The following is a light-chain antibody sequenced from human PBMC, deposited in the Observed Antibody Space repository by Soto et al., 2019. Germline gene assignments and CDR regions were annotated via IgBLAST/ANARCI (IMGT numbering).Light chain of an antibody. V-gene: IGKV3-20*01. Sequence: EIVLTQSPGTLSLSPGERATLSCRASQSVRSRFLAWYQQKPGQAPRLLINGASSRATGIPDRFSGSGSGTDFTLTISRLEPEDFAVYYCQQYGSSPLTFGAGTKVEIE. CDR3: QQYGSSPLT. J-gene: IGKJ4*01. CDR1: QSVRSRF. CDR2: GAS.